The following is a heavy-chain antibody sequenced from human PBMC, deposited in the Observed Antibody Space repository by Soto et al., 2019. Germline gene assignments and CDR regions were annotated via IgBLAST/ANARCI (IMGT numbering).Heavy chain of an antibody. CDR2: ISAYNGNT. V-gene: IGHV1-18*01. CDR3: ARVLSGWLPHFDY. D-gene: IGHD6-19*01. Sequence: ASGKVSCKASGYTFTSYAMHWVRQAPGQGLEWMGWISAYNGNTNYAQKLQGRVTMTTDTSTSTAYMELRSLRSDDTAVYYCARVLSGWLPHFDYWGQGTLVTVSS. CDR1: GYTFTSYA. J-gene: IGHJ4*02.